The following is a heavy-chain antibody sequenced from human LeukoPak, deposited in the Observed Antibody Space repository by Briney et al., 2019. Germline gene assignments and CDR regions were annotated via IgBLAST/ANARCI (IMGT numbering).Heavy chain of an antibody. CDR2: IYHSGST. Sequence: SETLSLTCTVSGGSISSGGYYWSWIRQPPGKGLEWIGYIYHSGSTYYNPSLKSRVTISVDRSKNQFSLKLSSVTAADTAVYYCAREDLLFDYWGQGTLVTVSS. CDR1: GGSISSGGYY. J-gene: IGHJ4*02. D-gene: IGHD3-10*01. CDR3: AREDLLFDY. V-gene: IGHV4-30-2*01.